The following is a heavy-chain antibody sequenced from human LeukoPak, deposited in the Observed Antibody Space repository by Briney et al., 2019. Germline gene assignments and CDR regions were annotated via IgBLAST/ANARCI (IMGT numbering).Heavy chain of an antibody. V-gene: IGHV1-2*06. CDR2: INPNSGGT. CDR1: GYTSTGYY. Sequence: ASVKVSCKASGYTSTGYYMHWVRQAPGQGLEWMGRINPNSGGTNYAQKFQGRVTMTRDTSISTAYMELSRLRSDDTAVYYCARLSSSWAFDYWGQGTLVTVSS. J-gene: IGHJ4*02. CDR3: ARLSSSWAFDY. D-gene: IGHD6-13*01.